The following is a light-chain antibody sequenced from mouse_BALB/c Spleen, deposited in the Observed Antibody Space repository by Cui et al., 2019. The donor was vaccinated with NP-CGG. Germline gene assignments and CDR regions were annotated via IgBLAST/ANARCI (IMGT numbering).Light chain of an antibody. J-gene: IGLJ1*01. V-gene: IGLV1*01. Sequence: AVVRQEYALTTSPGETVTLTCRSSTGAVTTSNYANWVQEKPDHLFTGLIGGTNNRAPGVPARFSGSLIGDKAALTITGAQTEDEAIYFCALWYSNHWVFGGGTKLTVL. CDR1: TGAVTTSNY. CDR2: GTN. CDR3: ALWYSNHWV.